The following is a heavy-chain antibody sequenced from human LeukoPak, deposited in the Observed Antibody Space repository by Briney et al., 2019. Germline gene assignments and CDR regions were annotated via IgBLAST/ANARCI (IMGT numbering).Heavy chain of an antibody. J-gene: IGHJ6*02. CDR3: AKDYAVEYYYYYYGMDV. Sequence: GGSLRLSCAASGFTFSSYGMHWVRQAPGKGLEWVAVISYDGSNKYYADSVKGRFTISRDNSKNTLYLQMNSLRAEDTAVYYCAKDYAVEYYYYYYGMDVWGQGNTVTVSS. CDR2: ISYDGSNK. V-gene: IGHV3-30*18. CDR1: GFTFSSYG. D-gene: IGHD2-2*01.